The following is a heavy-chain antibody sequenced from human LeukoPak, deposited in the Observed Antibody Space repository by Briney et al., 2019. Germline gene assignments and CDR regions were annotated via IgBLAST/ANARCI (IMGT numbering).Heavy chain of an antibody. CDR1: GGSISSSSYY. V-gene: IGHV4-39*07. D-gene: IGHD3-22*01. CDR2: IYYSGST. Sequence: SETLSLTCTVSGGSISSSSYYWGWIRQPPGKGLEWIGSIYYSGSTYYNPSLKSRVTISVDTSKNQFSLKLSSVTAADTAVYYCAGSSGQFIDYWGQGTLVTVSS. CDR3: AGSSGQFIDY. J-gene: IGHJ4*02.